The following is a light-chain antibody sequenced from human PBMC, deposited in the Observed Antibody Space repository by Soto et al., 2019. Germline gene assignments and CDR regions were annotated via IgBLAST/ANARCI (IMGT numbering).Light chain of an antibody. J-gene: IGLJ2*01. V-gene: IGLV2-11*01. CDR3: CSYAGSYSFHVV. CDR2: DVS. CDR1: SSDVGGDNY. Sequence: QSVLTQPRSVSGCPGQSVAISCTGTSSDVGGDNYVSWYQQHPGKAPKLMIYDVSERPSGVPDRFSGSKSGNTASLTISGLQAEDEADYYCCSYAGSYSFHVVLGGGTKLTVL.